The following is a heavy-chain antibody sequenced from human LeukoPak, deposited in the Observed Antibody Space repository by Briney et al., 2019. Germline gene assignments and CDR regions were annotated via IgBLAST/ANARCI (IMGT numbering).Heavy chain of an antibody. J-gene: IGHJ4*02. V-gene: IGHV4-4*07. Sequence: SETLSLICTVSGGSIHNYYWSWIRQPAGKGLEWLGRIYGSGNTDYDPSLKSRVTMSVDLSKSQVSLQLSSVTAADTAVYYCARHECGGSCYPEDYWGQGTLVTVSS. CDR2: IYGSGNT. CDR3: ARHECGGSCYPEDY. CDR1: GGSIHNYY. D-gene: IGHD2-15*01.